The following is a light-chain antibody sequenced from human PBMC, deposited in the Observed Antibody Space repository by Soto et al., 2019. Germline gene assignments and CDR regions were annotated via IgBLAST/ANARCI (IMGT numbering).Light chain of an antibody. CDR2: DAS. J-gene: IGKJ4*01. CDR3: QQRSDWPPLT. V-gene: IGKV3-11*01. CDR1: QSVNNY. Sequence: DIVLTQFPATLSLSPGERATLSCRASQSVNNYLAWYQQKPGQAPRLLISDASNRATGIPARFSGSGSGTDFTLTISSLEAEDLAVYYCQQRSDWPPLTFGGGTKVEIK.